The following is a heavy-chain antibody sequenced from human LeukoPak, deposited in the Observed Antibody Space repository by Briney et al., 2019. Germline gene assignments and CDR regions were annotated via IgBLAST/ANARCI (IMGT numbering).Heavy chain of an antibody. D-gene: IGHD3-22*01. J-gene: IGHJ4*02. CDR3: ARKNSGSPSFDY. CDR1: SGSISSYY. Sequence: SETLSLTCTVSSGSISSYYWGWIRQPAGKGLEWIGRIYTSGSTNYNPSLKSRVTMSVDTSKNQFSLKLSSVTAADTAVYYCARKNSGSPSFDYWGQGTLVTVSS. CDR2: IYTSGST. V-gene: IGHV4-4*07.